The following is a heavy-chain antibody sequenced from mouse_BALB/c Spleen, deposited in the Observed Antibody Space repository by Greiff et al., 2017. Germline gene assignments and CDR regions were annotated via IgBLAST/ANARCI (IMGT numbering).Heavy chain of an antibody. CDR1: GFTFSSFG. V-gene: IGHV5-17*02. CDR2: ISSGSSTI. CDR3: ARSGRYGFYAMDY. Sequence: EVQLKQSGGGLVQPGGSRKLSCAASGFTFSSFGMHWVRQAPEKGLEWVAYISSGSSTIYYADTVKGRFTISRDNPKNTLFLQMTSLRSEDTAMYYCARSGRYGFYAMDYWGQGTSVTVSS. J-gene: IGHJ4*01. D-gene: IGHD2-14*01.